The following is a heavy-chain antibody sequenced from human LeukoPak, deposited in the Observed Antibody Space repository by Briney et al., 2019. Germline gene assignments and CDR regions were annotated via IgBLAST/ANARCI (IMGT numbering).Heavy chain of an antibody. D-gene: IGHD1-26*01. CDR2: IAWDSGTI. CDR1: GFTFDDYA. CDR3: ARAKPGIVGATSAFDI. J-gene: IGHJ3*02. Sequence: GGSLRLSCAASGFTFDDYAMHWVRQAPGKCLEWVSGIAWDSGTIDYADSVKGRFTISRDNAKNTLYLQMNSLRAEDTAVYYCARAKPGIVGATSAFDIWGQGTMVTVSS. V-gene: IGHV3-9*01.